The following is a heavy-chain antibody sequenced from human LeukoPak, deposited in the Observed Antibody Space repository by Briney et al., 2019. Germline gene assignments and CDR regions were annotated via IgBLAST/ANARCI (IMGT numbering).Heavy chain of an antibody. D-gene: IGHD1-26*01. CDR1: GFTFSSYW. CDR2: IWYDGSNK. CDR3: ARGPKSYGIVYYFDY. V-gene: IGHV3-33*08. Sequence: GGSLRLSCAASGFTFSSYWMSWVRQAPGKGLEWVAIIWYDGSNKYYADSLKGRFTISRDNSKNTLYLQMNSLRAEDTAVYYCARGPKSYGIVYYFDYWGQGTLVTVSS. J-gene: IGHJ4*02.